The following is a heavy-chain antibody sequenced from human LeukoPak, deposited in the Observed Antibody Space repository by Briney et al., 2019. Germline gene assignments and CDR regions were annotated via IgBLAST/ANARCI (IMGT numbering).Heavy chain of an antibody. Sequence: SETLSLTCAVYGGSFSGYYWSWIRQPPGKGLEWIGEINHSGSTNYNPSLKSRVTISVDTSKNQFSLKLSSVTAADTAVYYCARGKDDYVWGSYRYYSAYPFDYWGQGTLVTVSS. J-gene: IGHJ4*02. CDR2: INHSGST. CDR3: ARGKDDYVWGSYRYYSAYPFDY. CDR1: GGSFSGYY. V-gene: IGHV4-34*01. D-gene: IGHD3-16*02.